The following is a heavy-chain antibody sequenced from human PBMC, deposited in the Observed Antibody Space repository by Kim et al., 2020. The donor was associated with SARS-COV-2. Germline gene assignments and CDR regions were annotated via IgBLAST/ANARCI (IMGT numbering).Heavy chain of an antibody. CDR1: GFTFTRFW. D-gene: IGHD2-2*01. CDR2: ISGDGSSK. J-gene: IGHJ4*02. V-gene: IGHV3-74*03. CDR3: ARDLRSTSADYYFDY. Sequence: GGSLRLSCAASGFTFTRFWIHWVRQAPGKGLVWVSGISGDGSSKAYADSVKGRFTISRDNAKNTVYLQMNSLRAEDTAIYFCARDLRSTSADYYFDYWGQGILVTVSS.